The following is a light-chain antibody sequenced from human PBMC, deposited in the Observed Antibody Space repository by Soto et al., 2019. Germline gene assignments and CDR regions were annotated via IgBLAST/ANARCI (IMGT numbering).Light chain of an antibody. Sequence: AIQMTQSPSSLSASVGDRVTITCRASQGIRTELGWYQQRPGEAPKLLIYAASTLQSGVPSRFSGSGSGTDFTLTISSLQPEDFATYYCLQGYNYPRTFGQGTKVEIK. CDR2: AAS. V-gene: IGKV1-6*02. CDR1: QGIRTE. CDR3: LQGYNYPRT. J-gene: IGKJ1*01.